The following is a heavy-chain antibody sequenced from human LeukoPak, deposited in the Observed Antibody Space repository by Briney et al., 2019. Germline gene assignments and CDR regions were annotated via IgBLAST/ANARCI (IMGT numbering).Heavy chain of an antibody. CDR3: ARVSFTSCRQLDY. CDR1: GGSFSGYY. D-gene: IGHD2-2*01. Sequence: SETLSLTCAVYGGSFSGYYWSWIRQPPGKGLEWIGEINHSGSTNYNSSLKSRVTISVDTSKNQFSLKLSSVTAADTAVYYCARVSFTSCRQLDYWGQGTLVAVSS. CDR2: INHSGST. V-gene: IGHV4-34*01. J-gene: IGHJ4*02.